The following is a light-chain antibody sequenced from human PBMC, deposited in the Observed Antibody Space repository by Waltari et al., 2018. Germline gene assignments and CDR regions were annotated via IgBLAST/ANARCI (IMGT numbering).Light chain of an antibody. CDR3: MRALQTPRT. J-gene: IGKJ1*01. CDR2: LRS. CDR1: QSLLHSNGYNY. Sequence: DIVMTQSPLSLPVTPGEPASISCRSSQSLLHSNGYNYLDWYLQKPGQSPQLLIYLRSNLASGVPDRFSGRGSGTDFTLKISRVEAEDVGVYYCMRALQTPRTFGQGTKVEIK. V-gene: IGKV2-28*01.